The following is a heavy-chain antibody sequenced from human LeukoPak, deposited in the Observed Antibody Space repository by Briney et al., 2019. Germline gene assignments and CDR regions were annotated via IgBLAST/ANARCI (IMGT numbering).Heavy chain of an antibody. J-gene: IGHJ4*02. D-gene: IGHD2-21*01. Sequence: SETLSLTCTVSGGSISSGDYYWSWIRQPPRKGLEWIGYIYYSGSTYYNPSLKSRVTISVDTSKNQFSLKLSSVTAADTAVYYCARVFREGFDYWGQGTLVTVSS. CDR3: ARVFREGFDY. CDR1: GGSISSGDYY. V-gene: IGHV4-30-4*01. CDR2: IYYSGST.